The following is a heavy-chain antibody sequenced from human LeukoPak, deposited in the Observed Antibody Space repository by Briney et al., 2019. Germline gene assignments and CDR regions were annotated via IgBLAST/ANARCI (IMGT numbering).Heavy chain of an antibody. CDR1: GHTFTGYY. Sequence: ASVKVSCKTSGHTFTGYYMHWVRQAPGQGLEWMGWINANSGGTNYAQKFQGRVTMTRDTSISTAYMELSRLRSDDTAVYYCASKWVTYYYNSSYYHYPTDVFDIWGQGTMVTVSS. V-gene: IGHV1-2*02. CDR3: ASKWVTYYYNSSYYHYPTDVFDI. D-gene: IGHD3-22*01. J-gene: IGHJ3*02. CDR2: INANSGGT.